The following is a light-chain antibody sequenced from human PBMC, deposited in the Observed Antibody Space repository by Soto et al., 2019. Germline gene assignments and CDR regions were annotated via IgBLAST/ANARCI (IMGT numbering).Light chain of an antibody. CDR2: DAS. CDR3: QQGRNWPLT. CDR1: QNGYNN. J-gene: IGKJ4*01. Sequence: EIVMTQSPVTLSVSPGEVATLSCKASQNGYNNLAWYQQRPGQPPMLLIYDASTRATGISARFSGSGYGTEFTVTISSLQSEDFAVYFCQQGRNWPLTFGGGTKVEIK. V-gene: IGKV3-15*01.